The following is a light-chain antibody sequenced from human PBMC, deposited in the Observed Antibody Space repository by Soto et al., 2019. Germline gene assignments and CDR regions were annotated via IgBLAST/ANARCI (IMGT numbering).Light chain of an antibody. CDR3: QQFNNLPWT. Sequence: DIQMTQSPSSLSASVGDRVTITCQASQDISHYLNRYQQKPGKAPKLLIYDASNLERGVPSKFSGSGSGTDFIFTISSLQPEDIATYYCQQFNNLPWTFGQGTKVEIE. V-gene: IGKV1-33*01. CDR1: QDISHY. J-gene: IGKJ1*01. CDR2: DAS.